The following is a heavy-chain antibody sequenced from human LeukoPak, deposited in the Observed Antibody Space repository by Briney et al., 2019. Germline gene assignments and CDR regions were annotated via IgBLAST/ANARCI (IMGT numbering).Heavy chain of an antibody. CDR2: IVVGSGST. V-gene: IGHV1-58*02. Sequence: SVKVSCKASGFTFITSVMQWVRQARGQRLEWIGWIVVGSGSTKYAQKFQERVSFSRDMSTSTVYMEMSSLRSEDTAVYYCAAEYQRNSFDPWGQGTLVTVSS. CDR3: AAEYQRNSFDP. J-gene: IGHJ5*02. CDR1: GFTFITSV.